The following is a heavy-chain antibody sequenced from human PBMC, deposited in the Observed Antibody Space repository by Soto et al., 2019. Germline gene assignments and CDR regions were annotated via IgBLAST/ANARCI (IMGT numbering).Heavy chain of an antibody. J-gene: IGHJ4*02. CDR3: AREETAAGTLYYFDY. V-gene: IGHV1-69*02. CDR2: IIPILGIA. CDR1: GGTFSSYT. Sequence: SVKVSCKASGGTFSSYTISWVRQAPGQGLEWMGRIIPILGIANYAQKFQGRVTITADKSTSTAYMELSSLRSEDTAVYYCAREETAAGTLYYFDYWGQGTLVTVSS. D-gene: IGHD6-13*01.